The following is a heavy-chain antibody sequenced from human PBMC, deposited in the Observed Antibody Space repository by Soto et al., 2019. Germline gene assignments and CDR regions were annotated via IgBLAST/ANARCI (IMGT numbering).Heavy chain of an antibody. V-gene: IGHV4-59*01. CDR1: GGSISSYY. J-gene: IGHJ4*02. CDR2: IYYSGST. Sequence: SETLSLTCTVSGGSISSYYWSWIRQPPGKGLEWIGYIYYSGSTNYNPSLKSRVTISVDTSKNQFSLKLSSVTAADTAVYYCARDSGQGIFDYWGQGTLVTVSS. CDR3: ARDSGQGIFDY. D-gene: IGHD3-10*01.